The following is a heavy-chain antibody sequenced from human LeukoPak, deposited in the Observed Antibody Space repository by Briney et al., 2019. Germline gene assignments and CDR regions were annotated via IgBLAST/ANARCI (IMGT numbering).Heavy chain of an antibody. V-gene: IGHV4-34*01. J-gene: IGHJ6*02. CDR3: ASFLQRQLVRWDYYYGMDV. CDR2: INHSGST. D-gene: IGHD6-13*01. Sequence: PSETLSLTCAVYGGSFSGYYWSWIRQPPGKGLEWIGEINHSGSTNYNPSLKSRVTISVDTSKNQFSLKLSSVTAADTAVYYCASFLQRQLVRWDYYYGMDVWGQGTTVTVSS. CDR1: GGSFSGYY.